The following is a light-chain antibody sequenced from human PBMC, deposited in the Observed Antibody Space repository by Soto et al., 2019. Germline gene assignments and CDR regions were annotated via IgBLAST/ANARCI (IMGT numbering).Light chain of an antibody. CDR2: AAS. V-gene: IGKV1-27*01. CDR3: QKYNSAPPWT. J-gene: IGKJ1*01. CDR1: QGISNY. Sequence: DIQMTQSPSSLSASVGDRVTITYRASQGISNYLAWYQQKPGKVPKLLIYAASTLQSGVPSRFSGSGSGTDFTLTISSLQPEDVATYYCQKYNSAPPWTFGQGTKVDI.